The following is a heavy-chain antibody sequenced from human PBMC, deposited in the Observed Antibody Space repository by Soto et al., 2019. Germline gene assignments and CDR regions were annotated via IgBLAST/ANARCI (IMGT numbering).Heavy chain of an antibody. CDR2: INPHGGST. CDR3: ARSSGGNFGIIIEGSNWFDP. J-gene: IGHJ5*02. D-gene: IGHD3-3*01. Sequence: ASVKVSCKASGDTFRGHALSWVRQAPGQGLEWMGVINPHGGSTKYAQKFQGRITMTRDTSRSTVYMELSSLRSDDTAIYYCARSSGGNFGIIIEGSNWFDPWGQGTLVTVSS. V-gene: IGHV1-46*01. CDR1: GDTFRGHA.